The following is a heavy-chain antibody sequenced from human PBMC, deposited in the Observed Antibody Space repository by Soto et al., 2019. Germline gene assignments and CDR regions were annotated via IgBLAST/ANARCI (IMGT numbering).Heavy chain of an antibody. CDR1: GHLFNNHW. CDR3: ARGYFDSGHGYDL. D-gene: IGHD3-10*01. V-gene: IGHV5-51*01. Sequence: GETLKISCKGPGHLFNNHWIGWVRQTPGKGLEWMGLIFTRDSETKTSPSFQGHVSFSVDNSINTVYLQWTSLKTTDTGIYFCARGYFDSGHGYDLWGQGTLVTVSS. CDR2: IFTRDSET. J-gene: IGHJ5*02.